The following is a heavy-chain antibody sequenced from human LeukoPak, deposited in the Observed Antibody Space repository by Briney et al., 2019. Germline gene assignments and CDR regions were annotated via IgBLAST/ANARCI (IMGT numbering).Heavy chain of an antibody. CDR3: ARDPYSGSYGSYYYYMDV. CDR1: GFTVSSNY. V-gene: IGHV3-53*01. Sequence: QSGGSLRLSCAASGFTVSSNYMSWVRQAPGKGLEWVSVVYNGDGTYYADSVKGRFTISRDNAKNSLYLQMNSLGPEDTAVYFCARDPYSGSYGSYYYYMDVWGKGTTVTVSS. J-gene: IGHJ6*03. D-gene: IGHD1-26*01. CDR2: VYNGDGT.